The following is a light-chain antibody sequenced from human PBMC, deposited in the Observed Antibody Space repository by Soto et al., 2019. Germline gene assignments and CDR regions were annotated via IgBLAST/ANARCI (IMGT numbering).Light chain of an antibody. Sequence: QSVLAQPPSASGTPGQRVTISCSGSTSNVGSNLASWYQQLPGSAPQLLIYNDYERPSGVPDRFSGSKSGTSASLGISGLRSDDDADYFCAVWDDSLSGVVFGGGTKVTVL. CDR2: NDY. CDR3: AVWDDSLSGVV. CDR1: TSNVGSNL. V-gene: IGLV1-47*02. J-gene: IGLJ2*01.